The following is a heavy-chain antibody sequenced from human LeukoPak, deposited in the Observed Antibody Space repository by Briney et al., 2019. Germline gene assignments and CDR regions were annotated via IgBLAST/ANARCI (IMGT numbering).Heavy chain of an antibody. CDR2: ISGSGGSI. CDR3: AREGDGYTSPIDY. J-gene: IGHJ4*02. V-gene: IGHV3-23*01. CDR1: GFTFSSYA. D-gene: IGHD5-24*01. Sequence: GGSLRLSCAASGFTFSSYAMSWVRQAPGKGLEWVSAISGSGGSIYYADSVKVRLTISRDNAKNSLFLQMKSLKAKDTAVYYCAREGDGYTSPIDYWGQGTLVTVSS.